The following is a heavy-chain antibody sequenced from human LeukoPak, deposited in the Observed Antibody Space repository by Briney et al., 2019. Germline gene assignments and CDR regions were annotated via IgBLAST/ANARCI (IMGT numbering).Heavy chain of an antibody. Sequence: GGSLRLPCAASGFTFSNYGMNWVRQAPGKGLEWISYISSSSILIYYAESVKGRFSISTDNSKNTLFLQMNSLRVEDTAVYYCARGYSSSSGALDIWGQGTMVTVSS. D-gene: IGHD6-6*01. J-gene: IGHJ3*02. CDR3: ARGYSSSSGALDI. CDR1: GFTFSNYG. V-gene: IGHV3-48*01. CDR2: ISSSSILI.